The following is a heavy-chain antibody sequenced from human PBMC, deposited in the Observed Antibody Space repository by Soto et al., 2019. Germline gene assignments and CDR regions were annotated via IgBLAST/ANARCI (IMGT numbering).Heavy chain of an antibody. J-gene: IGHJ3*02. V-gene: IGHV1-24*01. CDR3: ATARAYYYGSGSPYAFDI. D-gene: IGHD3-10*01. CDR2: FDPEDGET. Sequence: ASVKVSCKVSGYTLTELSMHWVRQAPGKGLEWMGGFDPEDGETIYAQKFQGRVTMTEDTSTDTAYMELSSLRSEDTAVYYCATARAYYYGSGSPYAFDIWGQGTMVTVSS. CDR1: GYTLTELS.